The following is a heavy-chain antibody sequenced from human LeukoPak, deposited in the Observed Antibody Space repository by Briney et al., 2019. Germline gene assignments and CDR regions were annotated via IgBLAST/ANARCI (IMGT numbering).Heavy chain of an antibody. CDR3: ARGLTARDNWNSDY. V-gene: IGHV1-8*03. J-gene: IGHJ4*02. Sequence: ASVKVSCKASGYTFASYDINWVRQATGQGLEWMGWMNPNSGNTGHAQKFQGRLTITRNTSISTAYIELSSLRSEDTAVYYCARGLTARDNWNSDYWGQGTLVTVSS. CDR1: GYTFASYD. CDR2: MNPNSGNT. D-gene: IGHD1-20*01.